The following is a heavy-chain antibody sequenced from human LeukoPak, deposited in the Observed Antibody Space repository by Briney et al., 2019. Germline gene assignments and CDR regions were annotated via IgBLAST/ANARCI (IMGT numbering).Heavy chain of an antibody. CDR3: AHYGDYRFLYYFDH. CDR2: IYWDDNK. V-gene: IGHV2-5*02. Sequence: SGPTLANPPHTLTLTCTFSGFSLRTTGVGVGWVRQPPGKALEWLALIYWDDNKLYSPSLRSRVNSTKDTSKNQVVLTMTNMAPVDTATYYCAHYGDYRFLYYFDHWGQGALVTVSS. D-gene: IGHD4-17*01. J-gene: IGHJ4*02. CDR1: GFSLRTTGVG.